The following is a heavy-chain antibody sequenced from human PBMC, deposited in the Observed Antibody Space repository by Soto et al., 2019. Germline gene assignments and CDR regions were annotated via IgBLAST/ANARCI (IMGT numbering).Heavy chain of an antibody. V-gene: IGHV1-3*01. J-gene: IGHJ4*02. CDR3: AKGYSYGNNPFDY. CDR2: INAGNGNT. CDR1: GYTFISYA. D-gene: IGHD5-18*01. Sequence: QVHLVQSGAEVKRPGASVKISCEASGYTFISYAIHWVRQAPGQGLEWMGWINAGNGNTKYSQKFQARVTITRDTSASTAYMELSSLRSEDTAVYYCAKGYSYGNNPFDYWGQGTLVTVSS.